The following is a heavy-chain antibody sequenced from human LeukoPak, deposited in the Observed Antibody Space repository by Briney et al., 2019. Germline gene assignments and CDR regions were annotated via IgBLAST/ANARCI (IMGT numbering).Heavy chain of an antibody. Sequence: GGSLRLSCAASGFTVSSNYMTWVRQAPGKGLEWVSVIYSGGNTYYADSVKGRFTISIDNSKNTLYLQMNSLRAEDTAVYYCAKCGNSGCHLIDYWGQGTLVTVSS. CDR1: GFTVSSNY. CDR2: IYSGGNT. D-gene: IGHD5-12*01. CDR3: AKCGNSGCHLIDY. J-gene: IGHJ4*02. V-gene: IGHV3-53*01.